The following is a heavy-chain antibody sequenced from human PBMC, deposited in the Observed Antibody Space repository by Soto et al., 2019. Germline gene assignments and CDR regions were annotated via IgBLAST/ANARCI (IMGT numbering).Heavy chain of an antibody. V-gene: IGHV4-31*03. CDR1: GGSISSAGYY. J-gene: IGHJ4*02. Sequence: QVQLQESGPGLVKPSQTLSLTCTVSGGSISSAGYYWTWIRQHPGKGLEWIGFIYYSGSTYYNPSLESRAAISIDTSKNQLSLNLSSVTAADTAVYYCARVLTISGVVINRLIDYWGQGTLVTVSS. CDR3: ARVLTISGVVINRLIDY. D-gene: IGHD3-3*01. CDR2: IYYSGST.